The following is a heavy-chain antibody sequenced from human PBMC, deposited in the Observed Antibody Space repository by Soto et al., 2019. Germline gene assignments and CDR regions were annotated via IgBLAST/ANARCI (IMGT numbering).Heavy chain of an antibody. CDR3: ARDGGGVVVAATRGAFDI. J-gene: IGHJ3*02. CDR2: ISAYNGNT. D-gene: IGHD2-15*01. V-gene: IGHV1-18*01. CDR1: GYTFTSYG. Sequence: QVQLVQSGAEVKKPGASVKVSCKASGYTFTSYGISWVRQAPGQGLEWMGWISAYNGNTNYAQKLQGRVTMTTDTSTSTAYMEQRSLRSDDTAVYYCARDGGGVVVAATRGAFDIWGQGTMVTVSS.